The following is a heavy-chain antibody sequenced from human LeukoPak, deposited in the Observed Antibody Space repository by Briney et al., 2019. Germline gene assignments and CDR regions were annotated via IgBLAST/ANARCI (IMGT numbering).Heavy chain of an antibody. CDR2: IGGSGGST. CDR3: AKDRFYYGSGTYYTPTFDY. V-gene: IGHV3-23*01. J-gene: IGHJ4*02. CDR1: GFTFTSYA. Sequence: GGSLRLSCAASGFTFTSYAMSWVRQAPGKGLEWVSSIGGSGGSTYYSDSVRGRFTISRDSSKNTLYLQMNSLRAEDTAVYYCAKDRFYYGSGTYYTPTFDYWGQGTLVTVSS. D-gene: IGHD3-10*01.